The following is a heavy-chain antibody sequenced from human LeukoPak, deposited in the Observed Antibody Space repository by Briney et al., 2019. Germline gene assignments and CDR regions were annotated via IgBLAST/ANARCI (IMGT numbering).Heavy chain of an antibody. V-gene: IGHV3-23*01. Sequence: PGGSLRLSCAASGFTFRFYAMSWVRQAPGKGLEWVSAVSGSGDTTYYADSVEGRFTTSRDNSRNTVYLQMNGLRVEDTAVYYCATVMGSSPSTAYFAYWGQGTLVTVSS. CDR1: GFTFRFYA. CDR3: ATVMGSSPSTAYFAY. CDR2: VSGSGDTT. J-gene: IGHJ4*02. D-gene: IGHD6-6*01.